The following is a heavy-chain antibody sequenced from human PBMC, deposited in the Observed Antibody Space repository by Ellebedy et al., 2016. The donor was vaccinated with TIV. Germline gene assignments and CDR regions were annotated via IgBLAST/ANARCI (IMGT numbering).Heavy chain of an antibody. Sequence: SETLSLTCSVSGGSIITNTHHWGWIRQPPGKGLEWLGSIYYSGSTYDNPSLQSRVTMSVDTSKNQFSLNLRSVTAADTAVYYCARGDSLSGLDYWGQGTLVTVSS. CDR1: GGSIITNTHH. CDR2: IYYSGST. V-gene: IGHV4-39*07. CDR3: ARGDSLSGLDY. J-gene: IGHJ4*02. D-gene: IGHD2-15*01.